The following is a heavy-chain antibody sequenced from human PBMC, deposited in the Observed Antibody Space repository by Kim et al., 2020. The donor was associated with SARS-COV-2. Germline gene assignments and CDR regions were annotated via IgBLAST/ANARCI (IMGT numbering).Heavy chain of an antibody. V-gene: IGHV3-11*04. CDR2: RRRRGRTR. CDR3: ARDDYVWGSYRYGGLNWFDP. CDR1: GGTCRNDD. J-gene: IGHJ5*02. Sequence: GRKQRLSCAASGGTCRNDDMSWIRQAQGKGLQWVPDRRRRGRTREYADAGKGRFTISRDNAKNALYLQMNSRRAEDTAVYYWARDDYVWGSYRYGGLNWFDPWGQGTLVTVSS. D-gene: IGHD3-16*02.